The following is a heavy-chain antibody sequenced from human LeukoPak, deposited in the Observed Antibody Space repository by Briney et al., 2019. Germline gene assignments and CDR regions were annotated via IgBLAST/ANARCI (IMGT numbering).Heavy chain of an antibody. Sequence: GGSLRLSCAASGFSFSIYAMNWVRQAPGKGLEWVAVISYDGSNKYYADSVKGRFTISRDNSRNMLYLQMNSLRAEDTAVYYSTRDWNDLDYWGQGTLVTVSS. CDR2: ISYDGSNK. D-gene: IGHD1-1*01. CDR3: TRDWNDLDY. V-gene: IGHV3-30*03. J-gene: IGHJ4*02. CDR1: GFSFSIYA.